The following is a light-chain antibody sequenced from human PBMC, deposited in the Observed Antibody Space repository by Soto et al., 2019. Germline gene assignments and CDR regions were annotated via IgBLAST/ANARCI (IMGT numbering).Light chain of an antibody. CDR3: QQYNSFWT. CDR2: GRS. J-gene: IGKJ1*01. Sequence: DIQMTQSPSTLSASVGDTVTITCRASQTVSSWVAWYRQKPGKAPKLLVYGRSSLQMGVPSRFSGSGSGTEFTLTISSLQPDDVSTYYCQQYNSFWTFGQGTKVEMK. CDR1: QTVSSW. V-gene: IGKV1-5*03.